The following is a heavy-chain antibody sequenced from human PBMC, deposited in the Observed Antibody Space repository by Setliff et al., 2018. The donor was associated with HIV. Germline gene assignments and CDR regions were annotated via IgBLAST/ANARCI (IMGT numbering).Heavy chain of an antibody. J-gene: IGHJ4*02. CDR2: ISSYTGKT. CDR3: ARERRGFDY. CDR1: GYSFSSHG. Sequence: ASVKVSCKTSGYSFSSHGVSWVRQAPGQGLEWVGWISSYTGKTKYAQTLQGRVTMTTDTSTSTAYMELRSLRSDDTAVYYCARERRGFDYWGQGTLVTVSS. V-gene: IGHV1-18*01.